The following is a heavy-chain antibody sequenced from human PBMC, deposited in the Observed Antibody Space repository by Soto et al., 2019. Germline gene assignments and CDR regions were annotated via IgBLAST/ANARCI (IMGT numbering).Heavy chain of an antibody. V-gene: IGHV1-18*01. CDR1: GYTFFTYD. CDR2: ISTYSGDT. Sequence: QVHLVQSGVEVKTPGASVKVSCQASGYTFFTYDISWVRQAPGQGLEWMGWISTYSGDTKYAQKYQGRVNMTTDTSTTTAYLELKSLRSDDTAVYYCARHQPPKTSENRCDPWGQRNLVNVSS. CDR3: ARHQPPKTSENRCDP. J-gene: IGHJ5*02.